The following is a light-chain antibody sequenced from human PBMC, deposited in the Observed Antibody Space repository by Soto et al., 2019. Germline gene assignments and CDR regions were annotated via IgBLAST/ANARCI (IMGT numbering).Light chain of an antibody. CDR1: QNFYNN. CDR2: DAS. Sequence: EILLTQSPATLSVSPGERAILSCRASQNFYNNLAWYQQKPGQAPRLLIFDASTRATGIPARFSGSGSGTHFTLSIRRLESEDFAVYYCQQYETSPFTFGGGTKVDIK. CDR3: QQYETSPFT. V-gene: IGKV3-15*01. J-gene: IGKJ4*01.